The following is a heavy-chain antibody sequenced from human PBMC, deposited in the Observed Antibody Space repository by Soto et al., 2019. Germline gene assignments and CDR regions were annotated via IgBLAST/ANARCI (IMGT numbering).Heavy chain of an antibody. V-gene: IGHV4-39*01. J-gene: IGHJ4*02. Sequence: SETLSLTCTVSGGSISSSSYHWGWIRQPPGKGLEWIGSIYYSGSTYYKPSLKSRVTISVDTSKNQISLKLSSVTATDTAVYYCARLESGSGSSKPQYSDCSGQGTLVTVSS. CDR2: IYYSGST. CDR1: GGSISSSSYH. D-gene: IGHD3-10*01. CDR3: ARLESGSGSSKPQYSDC.